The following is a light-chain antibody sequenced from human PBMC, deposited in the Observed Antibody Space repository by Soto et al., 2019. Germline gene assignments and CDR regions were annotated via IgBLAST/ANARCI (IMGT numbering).Light chain of an antibody. V-gene: IGLV2-14*01. J-gene: IGLJ1*01. Sequence: QSVLTQPASVSGSPGQSITISCTGTNSDVGCYNYVSWYQQYPGKAPKLMIYEVNNRPSGVSNRFSGSKSGNTASLTISGLQAEDEADYYCSSHTNSSPYVFGSGTKVTVL. CDR3: SSHTNSSPYV. CDR1: NSDVGCYNY. CDR2: EVN.